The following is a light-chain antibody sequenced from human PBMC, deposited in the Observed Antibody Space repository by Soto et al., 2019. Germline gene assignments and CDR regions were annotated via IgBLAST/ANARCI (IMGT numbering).Light chain of an antibody. CDR2: AAS. Sequence: DIQMTQSPSSLSASVGARVPITCRASQSISSYLNWYQQKPGKAPKLLIYAASNLQSGVPSRFSGSGSGTDFTLTISSLQPEDFATYYCQQASSFPLTFGGGTKVDIK. V-gene: IGKV1-39*01. CDR1: QSISSY. CDR3: QQASSFPLT. J-gene: IGKJ4*01.